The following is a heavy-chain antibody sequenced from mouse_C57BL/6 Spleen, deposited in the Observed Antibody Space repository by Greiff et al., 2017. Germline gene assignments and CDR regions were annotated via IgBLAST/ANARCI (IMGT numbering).Heavy chain of an antibody. Sequence: VQVVESGAELVRPGTSVKMSCKASGYTFTNYWIGWAKQRPGHGLEWIGDIYPGGGYTNYNEKFKGKATLTADKSSSTAYMQFSSLTSEDSAIYYCARSAYYSNYEGYYFDYWGQGTTLTVSS. D-gene: IGHD2-5*01. CDR1: GYTFTNYW. J-gene: IGHJ2*01. CDR3: ARSAYYSNYEGYYFDY. V-gene: IGHV1-63*01. CDR2: IYPGGGYT.